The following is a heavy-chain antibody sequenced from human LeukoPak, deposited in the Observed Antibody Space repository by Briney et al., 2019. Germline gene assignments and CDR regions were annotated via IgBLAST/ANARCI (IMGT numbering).Heavy chain of an antibody. Sequence: ESLKISCKGSGYNFSTNWIGWVRQMPGKDLEWMGIIYPDDSDTRYNPSFQGQVTISVDKPISTAYLQWSSLRASDTAMYYCARGGDINGWQGLDYWGQGTLVTVSS. D-gene: IGHD6-19*01. CDR2: IYPDDSDT. J-gene: IGHJ4*02. CDR1: GYNFSTNW. V-gene: IGHV5-51*04. CDR3: ARGGDINGWQGLDY.